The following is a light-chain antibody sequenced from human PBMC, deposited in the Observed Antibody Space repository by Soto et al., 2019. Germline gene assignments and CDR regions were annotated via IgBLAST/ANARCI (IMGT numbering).Light chain of an antibody. Sequence: IVLTQSPATLSLSPGERASLSCRASQSVSSYLAWYQQKPGQAPNLLIYDASNRATGIPARFSGSGSGTDFTLTISSLEPEEFAVYYCQQRSNWPVTFGQGTKVDIK. CDR2: DAS. V-gene: IGKV3-11*01. CDR3: QQRSNWPVT. CDR1: QSVSSY. J-gene: IGKJ1*01.